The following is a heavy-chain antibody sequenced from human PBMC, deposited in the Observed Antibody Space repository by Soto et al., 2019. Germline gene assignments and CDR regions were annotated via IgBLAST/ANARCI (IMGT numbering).Heavy chain of an antibody. V-gene: IGHV4-59*08. Sequence: SETLSLTCTVSDASISSYSWSWIRQPPGKGLEWIGYVHYSGSTNYNPSLRSRVTISVDMSKNYFSLKLNSVTAADTAIYYCASRRVSSGRGLDSWGQGTLVTVS. J-gene: IGHJ4*02. CDR3: ASRRVSSGRGLDS. D-gene: IGHD6-19*01. CDR2: VHYSGST. CDR1: DASISSYS.